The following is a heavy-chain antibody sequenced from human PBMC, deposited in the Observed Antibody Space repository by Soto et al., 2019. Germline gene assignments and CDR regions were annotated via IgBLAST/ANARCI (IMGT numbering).Heavy chain of an antibody. CDR2: FDPEDGET. CDR3: ATAGGLRFLEWSPPPQGVWFDS. Sequence: GXSVKVSCKVSGHALTELSMHLVRQAPGKGLEWVGGFDPEDGETIYAQKFQGRVTMTEDTSTDTAYMELSSLRSEDTAVYYCATAGGLRFLEWSPPPQGVWFDSWGQGTLVTVPS. V-gene: IGHV1-24*01. J-gene: IGHJ5*01. CDR1: GHALTELS. D-gene: IGHD3-3*01.